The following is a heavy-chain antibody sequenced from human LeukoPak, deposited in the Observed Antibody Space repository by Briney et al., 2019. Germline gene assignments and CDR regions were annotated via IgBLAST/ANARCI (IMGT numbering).Heavy chain of an antibody. Sequence: GGSLRLSCAASGFTFSSYAMSWVRQAPGKGLQWVSTISGSGGSTYYADSVKGRFIISRDISKNTLYLQMNSLGAEDTAVYYCAKGRQRIAARRGYYGMDVWGQGTTATVSS. CDR2: ISGSGGST. D-gene: IGHD6-6*01. J-gene: IGHJ6*02. CDR1: GFTFSSYA. CDR3: AKGRQRIAARRGYYGMDV. V-gene: IGHV3-23*01.